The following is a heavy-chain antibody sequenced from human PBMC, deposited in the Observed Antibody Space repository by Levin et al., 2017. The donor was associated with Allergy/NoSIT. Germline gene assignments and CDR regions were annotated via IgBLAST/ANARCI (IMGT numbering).Heavy chain of an antibody. V-gene: IGHV3-21*01. Sequence: ASVKVSCAASGFTFSSYSMNWVRQAPGKGLEWVSSISRGSSAIYYADSVKGRFTISRDNAKNSLYLQMNSLRAEDTAVYYCASRYCTDGVRQFDNWGQGTLVTVSS. CDR1: GFTFSSYS. CDR3: ASRYCTDGVRQFDN. CDR2: ISRGSSAI. J-gene: IGHJ4*02. D-gene: IGHD2-8*01.